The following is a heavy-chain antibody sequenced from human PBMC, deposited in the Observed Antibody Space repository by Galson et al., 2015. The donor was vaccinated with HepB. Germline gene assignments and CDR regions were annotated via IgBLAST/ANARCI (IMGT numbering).Heavy chain of an antibody. CDR3: ARGDYVWGGYRYNYYGMDV. V-gene: IGHV3-7*03. J-gene: IGHJ6*02. Sequence: SLRLSCAASGFTFSSYWMSWVRQAPGRGLEWVANIKQDGSEKYYVDSVKGRFTISRDNAKNSLYLQMNSLRAEDTAVYYCARGDYVWGGYRYNYYGMDVWGQGTTVTVSS. D-gene: IGHD3-16*02. CDR2: IKQDGSEK. CDR1: GFTFSSYW.